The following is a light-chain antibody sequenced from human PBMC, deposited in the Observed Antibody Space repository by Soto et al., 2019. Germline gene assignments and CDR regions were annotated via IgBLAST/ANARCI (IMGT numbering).Light chain of an antibody. CDR1: QSVTSNY. V-gene: IGKV3-20*01. CDR3: HQYGSSPPIN. CDR2: GAS. J-gene: IGKJ5*01. Sequence: EIVLTQSPGTLSFSPVERSTLSCRASQSVTSNYLAWYQQKPGQAPRLLISGASSRAAGISDKFSGSGSGTDFTLTIRRLEPEDFAVYFCHQYGSSPPINCGQGKRRAIK.